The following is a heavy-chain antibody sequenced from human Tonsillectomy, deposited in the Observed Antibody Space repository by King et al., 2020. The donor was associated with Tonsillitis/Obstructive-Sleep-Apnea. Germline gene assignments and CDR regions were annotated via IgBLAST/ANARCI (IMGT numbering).Heavy chain of an antibody. V-gene: IGHV3-7*01. CDR1: GFTISSYW. Sequence: QLVQSGGGLVQSGGYLRLSCAASGFTISSYWMSWVRQAPGKGLEWVANIKQDGSEKHYVDSVKGRFTISRDNAKNSLYLQLNSLRAEDTAVYYCAREGGHGMGFDYWGQGTLVTDSS. J-gene: IGHJ4*02. CDR2: IKQDGSEK. D-gene: IGHD3-16*01. CDR3: AREGGHGMGFDY.